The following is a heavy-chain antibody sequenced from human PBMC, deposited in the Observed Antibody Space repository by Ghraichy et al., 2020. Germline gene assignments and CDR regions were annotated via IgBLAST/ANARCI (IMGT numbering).Heavy chain of an antibody. D-gene: IGHD2-15*01. J-gene: IGHJ4*02. CDR2: ISGSGGSK. V-gene: IGHV3-23*01. CDR1: GFTFSSYA. CDR3: ANHSTYYDGSGGSCYTQKCPLWYDFDC. Sequence: GGSLRLSCAASGFTFSSYATSWVRQAPGKGLEWVSAISGSGGSKYYADSVKGRFTISRDNSKNTLYLQMNSLRAEDTAVYYCANHSTYYDGSGGSCYTQKCPLWYDFDCWVQGTLVTVSS.